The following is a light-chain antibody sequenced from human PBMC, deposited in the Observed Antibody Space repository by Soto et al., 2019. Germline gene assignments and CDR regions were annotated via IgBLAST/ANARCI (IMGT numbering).Light chain of an antibody. CDR1: SSDIGDSNF. CDR2: DVS. J-gene: IGLJ1*01. Sequence: QSALAQPASVSGSPGQSITISCTGTSSDIGDSNFVSWYQHHPGKAPKLLIYDVSDRPSRISSRFSGSKSANTASLTISGLQAEDEALYYCSSYTSTTTVRFVFGTGTKATVL. CDR3: SSYTSTTTVRFV. V-gene: IGLV2-14*01.